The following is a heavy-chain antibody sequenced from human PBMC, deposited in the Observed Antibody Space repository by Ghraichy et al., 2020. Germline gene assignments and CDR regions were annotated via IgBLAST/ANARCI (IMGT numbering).Heavy chain of an antibody. D-gene: IGHD2-15*01. J-gene: IGHJ6*02. Sequence: SQTLSLTCAVSGGSISSGGYSWSWIRQPPGKGLEWIGYIYHSGSTYYNPSLKSRVTISVDRSKNQFSLKLSSVTAADTAVYYCASSYTVVAATIYYYYGMDVWGQGTTVTVSS. CDR2: IYHSGST. CDR1: GGSISSGGYS. CDR3: ASSYTVVAATIYYYYGMDV. V-gene: IGHV4-30-2*01.